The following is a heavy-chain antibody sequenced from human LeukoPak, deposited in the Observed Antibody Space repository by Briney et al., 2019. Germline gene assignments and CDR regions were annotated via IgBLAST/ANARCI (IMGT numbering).Heavy chain of an antibody. V-gene: IGHV1-69*13. J-gene: IGHJ4*02. CDR1: GGTFRSYA. CDR3: ARDQGYRYGYGDFDY. D-gene: IGHD5-18*01. CDR2: XIPIFGTA. Sequence: SVKVSCKASGGTFRSYAISWVRQAPGQGLEWXXXXIPIFGTANYAQKFQGRVTITADESTSTAYMELSSLRSEDTAVYYCARDQGYRYGYGDFDYWGQGTLVTVSS.